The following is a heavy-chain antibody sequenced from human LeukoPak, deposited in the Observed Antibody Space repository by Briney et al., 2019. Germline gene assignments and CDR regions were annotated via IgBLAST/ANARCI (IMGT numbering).Heavy chain of an antibody. CDR1: GGSITNTNCY. CDR2: IYHSGNT. CDR3: ARHRATMIFDY. Sequence: SETLSLTCTVSGGSITNTNCYWGWIRQPPGKGLEWIGSIYHSGNTYYNPSLKSRVTISVDTSKNQFSLRLRSVTAADRAVYYCARHRATMIFDYWGQGTLVTVSS. D-gene: IGHD3-22*01. J-gene: IGHJ4*02. V-gene: IGHV4-39*01.